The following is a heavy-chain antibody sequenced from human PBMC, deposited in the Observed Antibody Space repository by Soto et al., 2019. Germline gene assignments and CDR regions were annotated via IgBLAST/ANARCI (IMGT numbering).Heavy chain of an antibody. CDR3: ARGWGRIFDY. CDR1: GGSFSGYY. D-gene: IGHD7-27*01. CDR2: INHSGST. J-gene: IGHJ4*02. Sequence: QVQLQQWGAGLLKPSETLSLTCAVYGGSFSGYYWNWIRQPPGKGLEWIGEINHSGSTNYNPSLTSRVTLSVDPSKNQFSLKLSSVTAADTAVYYCARGWGRIFDYWGQGTLVTVSS. V-gene: IGHV4-34*01.